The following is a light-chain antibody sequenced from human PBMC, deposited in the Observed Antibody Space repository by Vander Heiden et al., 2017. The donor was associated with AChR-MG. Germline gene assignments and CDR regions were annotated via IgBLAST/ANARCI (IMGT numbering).Light chain of an antibody. CDR3: GTWDSSLSAVV. CDR1: SSNIGNNY. Sequence: QSVLTQPPSVSAAPGQRVTISCSGSSSNIGNNYISWYQHLPGTAPKLLIYENNKRPSVIPDRFSGSKSGTSATLGITGLQTGGEADYYCGTWDSSLSAVVFGGGTKLTVL. J-gene: IGLJ2*01. CDR2: ENN. V-gene: IGLV1-51*02.